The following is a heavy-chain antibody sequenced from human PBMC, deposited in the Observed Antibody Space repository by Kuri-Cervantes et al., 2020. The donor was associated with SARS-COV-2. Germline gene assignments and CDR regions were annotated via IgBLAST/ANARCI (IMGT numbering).Heavy chain of an antibody. CDR2: IYFSGST. CDR3: GRVSWLQLWRRYSDS. Sequence: SETLSLTCIVSGDSISGYYWSWVRQPAGKGLEWIGRIYFSGSTTYNPSLKSRVTISLDTSKNHVSLRLTSATAADTAVYYCGRVSWLQLWRRYSDSWGQGTLVTVSS. CDR1: GDSISGYY. D-gene: IGHD5-24*01. V-gene: IGHV4-4*07. J-gene: IGHJ4*02.